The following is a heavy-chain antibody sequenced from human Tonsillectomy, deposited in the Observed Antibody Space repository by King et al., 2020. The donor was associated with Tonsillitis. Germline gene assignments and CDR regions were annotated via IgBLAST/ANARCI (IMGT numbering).Heavy chain of an antibody. CDR2: IYYSGST. CDR1: GGSISNYY. V-gene: IGHV4-59*01. CDR3: ARVQMYYYASSGYYFDY. J-gene: IGHJ4*02. Sequence: QLQESGPGLVKPSETLSLTCTVSGGSISNYYWSWIRQPPGKGLEWIGYIYYSGSTNYNPSLKSRVTISVDTSKIQFSLKLSSVTAADTAVYYCARVQMYYYASSGYYFDYWGQGTLLTVSS. D-gene: IGHD3-22*01.